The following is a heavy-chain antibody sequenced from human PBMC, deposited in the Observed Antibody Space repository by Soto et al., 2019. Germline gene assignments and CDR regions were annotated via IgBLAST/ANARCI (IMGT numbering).Heavy chain of an antibody. CDR2: TYYRSKWYN. CDR1: GDRVSSNSAA. V-gene: IGHV6-1*01. J-gene: IGHJ5*02. CDR3: ARDWSIAARSGVRFDP. Sequence: SHTLSLTCAISGDRVSSNSAAWNWIRQSPSRGLEWLGRTYYRSKWYNDYAVSVKSRITINPDTSKNQFSLQLNSVTPEDTAVYYCARDWSIAARSGVRFDPWGQGTLVTVSS. D-gene: IGHD6-6*01.